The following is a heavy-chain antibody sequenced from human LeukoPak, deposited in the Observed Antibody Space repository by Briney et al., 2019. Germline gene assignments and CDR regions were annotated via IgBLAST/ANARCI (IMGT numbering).Heavy chain of an antibody. CDR2: INPSGGST. D-gene: IGHD5-18*01. Sequence: ASVKVSCKASGYTFTSYYMHWVRQAPGQGLEWMGIINPSGGSTSYAQKFQGRVTMTRDTSTSTVYVELSSLRSEDTAVYYCASGGLVDTAMVSFVDYWGQGTLVTVSS. CDR1: GYTFTSYY. V-gene: IGHV1-46*01. CDR3: ASGGLVDTAMVSFVDY. J-gene: IGHJ4*02.